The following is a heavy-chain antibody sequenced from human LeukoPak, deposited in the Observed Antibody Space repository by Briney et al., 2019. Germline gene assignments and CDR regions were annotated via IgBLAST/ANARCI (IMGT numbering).Heavy chain of an antibody. CDR1: GFTFSRDS. Sequence: GGSLRLSCAASGFTFSRDSMNWVRQAPGKGLEWVSYINGGGSPIYYADSVKGRFTISRDNSKNTLYLQMNSLRAEDTAVYYCAKDLMVVPAAPGNYMDVWGKGTTVTVSS. CDR2: INGGGSPI. CDR3: AKDLMVVPAAPGNYMDV. J-gene: IGHJ6*03. D-gene: IGHD2-2*01. V-gene: IGHV3-48*01.